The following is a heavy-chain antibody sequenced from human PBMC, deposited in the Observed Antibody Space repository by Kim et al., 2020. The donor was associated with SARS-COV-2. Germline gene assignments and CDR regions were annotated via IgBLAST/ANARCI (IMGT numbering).Heavy chain of an antibody. CDR2: INPNSGGT. CDR3: ARARLSGFDFDS. D-gene: IGHD5-12*01. J-gene: IGHJ4*02. V-gene: IGHV1-2*04. Sequence: ASVKVSCKASGYTFTAYFIHWVRQAPGQGLEWMGWINPNSGGTDYAQKFQGWVTMTRDTSISTAYMELRRLKSDDTAVYYCARARLSGFDFDSWGQGTLVTVSS. CDR1: GYTFTAYF.